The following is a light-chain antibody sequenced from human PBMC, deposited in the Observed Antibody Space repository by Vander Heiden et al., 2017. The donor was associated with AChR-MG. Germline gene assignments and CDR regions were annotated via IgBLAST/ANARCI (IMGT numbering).Light chain of an antibody. CDR1: QSVSTF. CDR2: AAS. CDR3: QQGDSSPQT. J-gene: IGKJ1*01. V-gene: IGKV1-39*01. Sequence: DIQMTQSPSSLSASVGDRVTITCRASQSVSTFLNWYQQKPGKAPKLLIYAASSLEGGVPSRFSASGSGTEFTLTVSSLQPEDFATYYCQQGDSSPQTFGQGTKVEI.